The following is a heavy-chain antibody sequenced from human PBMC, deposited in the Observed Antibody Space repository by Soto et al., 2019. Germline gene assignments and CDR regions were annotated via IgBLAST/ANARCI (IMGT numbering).Heavy chain of an antibody. CDR3: VRDLALMADY. CDR1: GFDLNADG. V-gene: IGHV3-30*03. D-gene: IGHD3-16*01. CDR2: ILYDGSKK. Sequence: CRRRSWVASGFDLNADGIYWVRQAPGKGLQWVAQILYDGSKKHYADSVRGRFTITRDNSKNTVYLQMDSLRVDDTAMYYCVRDLALMADYWGQGTLVTVSS. J-gene: IGHJ4*02.